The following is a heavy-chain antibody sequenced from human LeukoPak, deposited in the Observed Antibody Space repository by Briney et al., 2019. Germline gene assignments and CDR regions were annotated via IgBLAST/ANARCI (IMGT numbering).Heavy chain of an antibody. CDR1: GGSISSYY. CDR2: IYTSGST. CDR3: ARDVWPRDGYSKLMYWFDP. D-gene: IGHD5-24*01. J-gene: IGHJ5*02. Sequence: PSETLSLTCTFSGGSISSYYWSWIRQPAGKGLEWIGRIYTSGSTNYNPSLKSRVTMSVDTSKNQFSLKLSSVTAADTAVYYCARDVWPRDGYSKLMYWFDPWGQGTLVTVSS. V-gene: IGHV4-4*07.